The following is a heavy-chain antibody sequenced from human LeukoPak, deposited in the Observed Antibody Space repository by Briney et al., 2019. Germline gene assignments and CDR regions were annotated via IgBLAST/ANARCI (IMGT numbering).Heavy chain of an antibody. CDR2: ISPSSGGT. J-gene: IGHJ4*02. CDR1: GYTFTVYY. D-gene: IGHD4-23*01. Sequence: ASVQVSCKASGYTFTVYYIHWVRQAPGQGFEWLGWISPSSGGTNYAQKFQGRVTMTSDTSMNTAYMELSRLTFDDTAVYYCVRDYGGNPYLDYWGQGTLVTVSS. CDR3: VRDYGGNPYLDY. V-gene: IGHV1-2*02.